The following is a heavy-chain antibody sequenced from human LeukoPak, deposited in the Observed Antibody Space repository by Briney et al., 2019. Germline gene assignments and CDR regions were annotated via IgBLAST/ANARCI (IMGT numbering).Heavy chain of an antibody. Sequence: SETLSLTCTVSGGSISSSSYYWGWIRQPPGKGLEWIGSIYYSGTTYYNPSLKSRVTISVDTSKNQFSLKLSSVTAAETAVYYCARRYCSSTSCYLPSPFDIWGLGTMVTVSS. D-gene: IGHD2-2*01. J-gene: IGHJ3*02. CDR2: IYYSGTT. CDR3: ARRYCSSTSCYLPSPFDI. CDR1: GGSISSSSYY. V-gene: IGHV4-39*01.